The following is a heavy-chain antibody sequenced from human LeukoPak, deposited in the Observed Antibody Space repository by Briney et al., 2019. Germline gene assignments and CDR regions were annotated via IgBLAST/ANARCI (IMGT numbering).Heavy chain of an antibody. CDR3: ARVPYYYDSSGYYYETFDY. CDR1: GFTFSSYW. D-gene: IGHD3-22*01. CDR2: IKSDGSST. J-gene: IGHJ4*02. V-gene: IGHV3-74*01. Sequence: GGSLRLSCAASGFTFSSYWMHWVRQAPGKGLVWVSRIKSDGSSTSYADSVKGRFTISRDNAKNTLYLQMNSLRAEDTAVYYCARVPYYYDSSGYYYETFDYWGQGTLVTVSS.